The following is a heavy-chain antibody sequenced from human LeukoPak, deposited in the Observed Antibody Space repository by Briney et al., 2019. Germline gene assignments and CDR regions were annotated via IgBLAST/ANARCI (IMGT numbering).Heavy chain of an antibody. D-gene: IGHD3-9*01. J-gene: IGHJ3*02. CDR2: FNPEDGET. V-gene: IGHV1-24*01. CDR3: ATLYYDILTGYYPDAFDI. CDR1: GYTLTELS. Sequence: ASVTVSCKVSGYTLTELSMHWVRQAPGKGLEWMGGFNPEDGETIYAQKFQGRVTMTEDTSTDTAYMELSSLRSEDTAVYYCATLYYDILTGYYPDAFDIWGQGTMVTVSS.